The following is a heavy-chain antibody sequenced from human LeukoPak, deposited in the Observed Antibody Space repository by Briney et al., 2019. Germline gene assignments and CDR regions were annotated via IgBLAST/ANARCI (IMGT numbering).Heavy chain of an antibody. J-gene: IGHJ6*02. CDR1: GFTFSSYW. V-gene: IGHV3-7*01. D-gene: IGHD1-14*01. Sequence: GGSLRLSCAASGFTFSSYWMSWVRQAPGKGLEWVANIKQDGSETYYVDSVKGRFTISRDNAKNSLYLQMNSLSAEDTAVYYCASDPHHASRMDVWGQGTTVTVSS. CDR3: ASDPHHASRMDV. CDR2: IKQDGSET.